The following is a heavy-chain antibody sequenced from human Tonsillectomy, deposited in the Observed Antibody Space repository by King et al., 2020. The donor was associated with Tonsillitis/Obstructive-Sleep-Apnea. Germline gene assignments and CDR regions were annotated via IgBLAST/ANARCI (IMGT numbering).Heavy chain of an antibody. J-gene: IGHJ3*02. V-gene: IGHV3-30*18. Sequence: VQLVESGGGVVQPGRSLRLSCAASGFTFSSYGMHWVRQAPGKGLEWVAVISYDGSNKYYADSVKGRFTISRDNSKNTLYLQMNSLRAEDTAVYYCAKLHYYDSSGPPYDAFDIWGQGTMVTVSS. CDR2: ISYDGSNK. CDR3: AKLHYYDSSGPPYDAFDI. D-gene: IGHD3-22*01. CDR1: GFTFSSYG.